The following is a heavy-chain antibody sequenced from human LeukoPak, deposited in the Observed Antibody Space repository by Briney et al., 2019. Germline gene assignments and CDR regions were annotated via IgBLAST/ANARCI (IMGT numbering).Heavy chain of an antibody. CDR1: GFTFSNAW. CDR2: IRSNSDGGTI. CDR3: ATDFYDST. Sequence: TGGSLRLSCATSGFTFSNAWMNWVRQAPGKGLEWVGRIRSNSDGGTIDYAAPVKGRFILSRDDSKTTLYLQMNSLQTEDTAVYYCATDFYDSTWGQGTLVTVSS. D-gene: IGHD3-22*01. V-gene: IGHV3-15*07. J-gene: IGHJ5*02.